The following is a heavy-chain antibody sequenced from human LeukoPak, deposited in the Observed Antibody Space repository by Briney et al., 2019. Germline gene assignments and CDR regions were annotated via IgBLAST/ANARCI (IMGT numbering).Heavy chain of an antibody. Sequence: PGGSLRLSCAASGFSFSTYWMNWVRQAPGKGLEWVASINQNGSEKHYVDSLRGRITVSRDNAKNSLYLQMSSLRAEDTAVYFCARWSPELDYWGQGTLVTVSS. CDR2: INQNGSEK. D-gene: IGHD1-14*01. CDR1: GFSFSTYW. V-gene: IGHV3-7*02. J-gene: IGHJ4*02. CDR3: ARWSPELDY.